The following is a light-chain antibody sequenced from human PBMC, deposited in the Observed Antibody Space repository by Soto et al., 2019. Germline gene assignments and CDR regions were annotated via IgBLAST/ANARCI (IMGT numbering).Light chain of an antibody. V-gene: IGLV1-40*01. CDR2: DNS. Sequence: VLAQPPSVSGAPGQKVTISCTGSSSNIGAGYDLHWYQQLPGTAPKLLLYDNSNRPSGVPDRFSGSKSGTSASLAITGLQAEDEADYYCQSYDSSLSAYVFGTGTKVTVL. J-gene: IGLJ1*01. CDR3: QSYDSSLSAYV. CDR1: SSNIGAGYD.